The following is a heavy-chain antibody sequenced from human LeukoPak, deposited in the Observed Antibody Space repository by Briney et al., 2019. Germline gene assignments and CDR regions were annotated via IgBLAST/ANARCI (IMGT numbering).Heavy chain of an antibody. J-gene: IGHJ6*02. CDR3: TRDHCTRSSCYEDYYHGMDV. CDR2: INPNTGYT. Sequence: GASVKVSCKASGNTFSGYYMHWVRQAPGQGLEWMGWINPNTGYTETAQKFQGRVTMTGDTSISTAYMELSRLRSDDTAVYYCTRDHCTRSSCYEDYYHGMDVWGQGTTVTVSS. CDR1: GNTFSGYY. V-gene: IGHV1-2*02. D-gene: IGHD2-2*01.